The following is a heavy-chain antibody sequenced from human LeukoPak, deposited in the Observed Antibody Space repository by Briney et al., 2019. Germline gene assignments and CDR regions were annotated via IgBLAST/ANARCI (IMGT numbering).Heavy chain of an antibody. D-gene: IGHD1-26*01. CDR3: ARLLGATSGWDYFDY. J-gene: IGHJ4*02. CDR2: IYPGDSDT. V-gene: IGHV5-51*01. CDR1: GYSFTNYW. Sequence: GESLKISCKASGYSFTNYWIGWVRQMPGKGLEGMGIIYPGDSDTRYSPSFQGQVTISADKSISTAYLQWSSLKASDTAMYYCARLLGATSGWDYFDYWGQGTLVTVSS.